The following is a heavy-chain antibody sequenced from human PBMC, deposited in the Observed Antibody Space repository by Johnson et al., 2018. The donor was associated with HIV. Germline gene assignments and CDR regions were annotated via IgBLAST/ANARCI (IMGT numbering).Heavy chain of an antibody. Sequence: VQLLESGGGVVQPGRSLRLSCAASGFTFSSYAMHWVRQAPGKGLEWVAVISYDGSNKYYADSVKGRFTISRDNSKNTLYLQMNRLRAEDTAVYYCARDLMGPIVVDPYAFDIWGQGTMVTVSS. CDR2: ISYDGSNK. D-gene: IGHD2-2*01. V-gene: IGHV3-30*04. CDR1: GFTFSSYA. J-gene: IGHJ3*02. CDR3: ARDLMGPIVVDPYAFDI.